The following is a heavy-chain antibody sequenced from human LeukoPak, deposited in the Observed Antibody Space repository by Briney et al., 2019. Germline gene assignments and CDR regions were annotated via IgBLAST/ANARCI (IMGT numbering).Heavy chain of an antibody. J-gene: IGHJ4*02. V-gene: IGHV4-39*01. CDR1: GGSISSSSYY. CDR3: ARGRITFGGVIDYFDY. D-gene: IGHD3-16*02. CDR2: IYYSGST. Sequence: SETLSLTCTVSGGSISSSSYYWGWIRQPPGKGLEWIGSIYYSGSTYYNPSLKSRVTISVDTSKNQFSLKLSSVTAADTAVYYCARGRITFGGVIDYFDYWGQGTLVTVSS.